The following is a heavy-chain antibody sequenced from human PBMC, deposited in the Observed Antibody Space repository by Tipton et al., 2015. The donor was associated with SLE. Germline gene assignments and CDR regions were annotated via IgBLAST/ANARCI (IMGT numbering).Heavy chain of an antibody. CDR3: ARVGDYYNSGSRVFDH. D-gene: IGHD3-10*01. Sequence: TLSLTCTVSGGSITSSSYFWGWIRQSPGKGLEWIGNINTGGGTYRNPSLMSRVTISVDTSKTQFSLIVTSVTAADTAVYFCARVGDYYNSGSRVFDHWGQGILVTVSS. CDR1: GGSITSSSYF. V-gene: IGHV4-39*07. CDR2: INTGGGT. J-gene: IGHJ4*02.